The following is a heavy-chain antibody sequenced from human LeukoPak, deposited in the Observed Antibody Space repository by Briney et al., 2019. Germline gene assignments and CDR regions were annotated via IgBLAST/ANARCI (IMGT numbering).Heavy chain of an antibody. V-gene: IGHV3-48*03. J-gene: IGHJ5*02. CDR2: ISSSGSTV. CDR3: ARLLEMATISWFDP. CDR1: GFTFSSYE. Sequence: GGSLRLSCAASGFTFSSYEMNWVRQAPGKGLEWVSYISSSGSTVYYADSVKGRFTISRDSAKNSLYLQMNSLRAEDTAVYYCARLLEMATISWFDPWGQGTLVTVSS. D-gene: IGHD5-24*01.